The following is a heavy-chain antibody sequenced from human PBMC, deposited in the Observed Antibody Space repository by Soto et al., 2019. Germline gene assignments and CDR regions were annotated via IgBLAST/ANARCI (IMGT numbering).Heavy chain of an antibody. V-gene: IGHV3-23*01. CDR1: GFTFSEYA. J-gene: IGHJ5*02. Sequence: PGGSLRLSCAASGFTFSEYAMSWVRQAPGKGLEWVSVISGSGGSTYYADSVKGRFTISRDNSKNTLYLQMNSLRAEDTAVYYCATIGPILTGYKHNWFDPWGQGTLVTVSS. CDR2: ISGSGGST. D-gene: IGHD3-9*01. CDR3: ATIGPILTGYKHNWFDP.